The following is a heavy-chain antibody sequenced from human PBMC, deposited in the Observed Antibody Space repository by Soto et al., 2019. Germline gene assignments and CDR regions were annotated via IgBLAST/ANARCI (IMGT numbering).Heavy chain of an antibody. CDR1: GYTLTELS. D-gene: IGHD3-9*01. CDR3: ATEGTYYDILTGPNWFDP. CDR2: FDPEDGET. V-gene: IGHV1-24*01. Sequence: ASVKVSCKVSGYTLTELSMHWVRQAPGKGLERMGGFDPEDGETIYAQKFQGRVTMTEDTSTDTAYMELSSLRSEDTAVYYCATEGTYYDILTGPNWFDPWGQGTLVTVS. J-gene: IGHJ5*02.